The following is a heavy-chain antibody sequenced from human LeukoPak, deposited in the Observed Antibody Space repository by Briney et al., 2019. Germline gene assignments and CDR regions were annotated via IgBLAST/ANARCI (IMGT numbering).Heavy chain of an antibody. CDR1: GFTFNSYA. Sequence: AGGSLRLSCAASGFTFNSYAMHWVRQAPGKGLEWVAVISYDGSNKYYADSVKGRFTISRDNSKNTLYLQMNSLRAEDTAVYYCARDSDIVVVVAYPYYFDYWGQGTLVTVSS. CDR2: ISYDGSNK. V-gene: IGHV3-30*04. D-gene: IGHD2-15*01. CDR3: ARDSDIVVVVAYPYYFDY. J-gene: IGHJ4*02.